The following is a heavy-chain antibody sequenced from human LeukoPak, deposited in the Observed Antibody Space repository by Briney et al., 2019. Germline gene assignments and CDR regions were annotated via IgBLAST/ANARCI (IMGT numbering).Heavy chain of an antibody. Sequence: GASVRVSSKASGYSFTAFYIHWVRQAPGEGLEWMGWIHARSGETNYAYKFRGRVTMTRDTSISSTYMDLGSLGSDDTAVYYCARDGEYGTGSYYRGCFDYWGQGTLVTVSS. CDR3: ARDGEYGTGSYYRGCFDY. V-gene: IGHV1-2*02. CDR2: IHARSGET. CDR1: GYSFTAFY. J-gene: IGHJ4*02. D-gene: IGHD3-10*01.